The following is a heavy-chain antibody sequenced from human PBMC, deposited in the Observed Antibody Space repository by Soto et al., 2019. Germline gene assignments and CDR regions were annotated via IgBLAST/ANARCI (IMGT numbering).Heavy chain of an antibody. CDR1: GFTFSTFA. CDR3: AKDLRGRLSGYRRGMFVPRPFDY. D-gene: IGHD3-22*01. Sequence: EVQLLESGGGLVQPGGSLRLSCATSGFTFSTFALSWVRQVPGRALERVSTISGSGGSTYYADSVKGRFTISRDNSKNTLFLQMNSLRAEDTAVYYCAKDLRGRLSGYRRGMFVPRPFDYWGQGTLVTVSS. J-gene: IGHJ4*02. V-gene: IGHV3-23*01. CDR2: ISGSGGST.